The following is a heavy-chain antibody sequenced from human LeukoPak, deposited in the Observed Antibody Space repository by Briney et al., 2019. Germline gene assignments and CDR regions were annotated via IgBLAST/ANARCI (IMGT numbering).Heavy chain of an antibody. CDR1: GLTFINYA. Sequence: GGSLRLSCAASGLTFINYAMNWVRQAPGKGLEWVSVISDSGGSTLYADSVKGRFTISRDNSKNTLYLQMNSLRAEDTAVYYCAKDRFPSPGSSSPIDYWGQGTLVTVSS. CDR2: ISDSGGST. J-gene: IGHJ4*02. D-gene: IGHD6-6*01. CDR3: AKDRFPSPGSSSPIDY. V-gene: IGHV3-23*01.